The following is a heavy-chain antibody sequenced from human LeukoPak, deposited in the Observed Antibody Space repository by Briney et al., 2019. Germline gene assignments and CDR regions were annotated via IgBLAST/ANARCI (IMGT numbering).Heavy chain of an antibody. J-gene: IGHJ6*03. D-gene: IGHD3-3*01. CDR2: MNPNSGNT. CDR3: ARASEDYDFWSGLRYYYYYMDV. V-gene: IGHV1-8*03. CDR1: GYTFTSYD. Sequence: ASVKVSCKASGYTFTSYDINWVRQATGQGLEWLGWMNPNSGNTGYAQKFQGRVTITRNTSISTAYMELSSPRSEDTAVYYCARASEDYDFWSGLRYYYYYMDVWGKGTTVTVSS.